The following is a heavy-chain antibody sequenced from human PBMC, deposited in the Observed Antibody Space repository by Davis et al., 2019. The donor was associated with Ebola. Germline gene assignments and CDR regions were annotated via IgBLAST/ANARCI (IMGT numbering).Heavy chain of an antibody. Sequence: MPSETLSLTCTVSGGSISSGGYYWSWIRQHPGKGLEWIGYIYYSGSTYYNPSLKSRVTISVDTSKNQFSLKLSSVTAADTAVYYCARPLTITVGNFGHWGQGILVTVSS. D-gene: IGHD4-23*01. CDR1: GGSISSGGYY. CDR3: ARPLTITVGNFGH. CDR2: IYYSGST. J-gene: IGHJ4*02. V-gene: IGHV4-31*03.